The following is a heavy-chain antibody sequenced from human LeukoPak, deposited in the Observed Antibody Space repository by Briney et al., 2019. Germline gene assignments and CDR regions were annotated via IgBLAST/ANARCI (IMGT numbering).Heavy chain of an antibody. Sequence: PGGSLRLSCAASGFTFSNYAMSWVRQAPGKGLEWIGSSHYSGSTNYNPSLKSRVSISVDASKNQFSLKLSSVTAADTAVYYCAREFRIPAARVYSFDSWGQGTLVTVFS. D-gene: IGHD6-25*01. CDR1: GFTFSNYA. CDR3: AREFRIPAARVYSFDS. J-gene: IGHJ4*02. CDR2: SHYSGST. V-gene: IGHV4-59*01.